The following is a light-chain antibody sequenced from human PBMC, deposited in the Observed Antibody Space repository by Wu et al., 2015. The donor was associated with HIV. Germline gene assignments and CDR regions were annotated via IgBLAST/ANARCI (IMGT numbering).Light chain of an antibody. J-gene: IGKJ4*01. CDR3: QQYSNWPLT. CDR2: DAS. Sequence: DIVMTQSPATLSVSPGERATLFCRASQSVNNNLAWYQQKPGQGPRLLIYDASTRASGVSARFSGSGSGTDFTLTISSLQSEDLAVYYCQQYSNWPLTFGGGTKVEIK. CDR1: QSVNNN. V-gene: IGKV3-15*01.